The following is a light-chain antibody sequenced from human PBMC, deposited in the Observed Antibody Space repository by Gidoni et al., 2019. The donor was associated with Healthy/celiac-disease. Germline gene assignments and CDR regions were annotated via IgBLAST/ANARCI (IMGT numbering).Light chain of an antibody. CDR2: DAS. Sequence: ALQLTQSPSSLSASVGDRVTITCRASQGISSALAWYQQKPGKAPKLLIYDASSLESGVPSRFSGSGSGTDFTLTISSLQPEDFATYYCQQFNSYFFGPGTKVDIK. CDR3: QQFNSYF. J-gene: IGKJ3*01. V-gene: IGKV1-13*02. CDR1: QGISSA.